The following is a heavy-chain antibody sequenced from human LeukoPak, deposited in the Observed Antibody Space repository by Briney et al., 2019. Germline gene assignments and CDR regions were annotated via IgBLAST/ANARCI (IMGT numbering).Heavy chain of an antibody. Sequence: PSETLSLTCTVSGGSISSGGYYWSWIRQHPGKGLEWIGYIYYSGSTYYNPSLKSRVTISVDTSKNQFSLKLSSVTAADTAVYYCARLGFLRPNYYYYYGMDVWGQGTTVTVSS. CDR1: GGSISSGGYY. J-gene: IGHJ6*02. V-gene: IGHV4-31*03. D-gene: IGHD2-15*01. CDR2: IYYSGST. CDR3: ARLGFLRPNYYYYYGMDV.